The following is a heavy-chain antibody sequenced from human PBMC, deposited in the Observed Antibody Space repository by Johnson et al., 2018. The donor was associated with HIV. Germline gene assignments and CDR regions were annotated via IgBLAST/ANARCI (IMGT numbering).Heavy chain of an antibody. CDR2: IRSSGSSR. CDR3: AGDYRGGLDI. Sequence: QVQLVESGGGLVQPGGSLRLSCAASGFTFSDYYMSWIRQAPGKGLEWVSYIRSSGSSRYYADSVKGRFTITEDNDKNSLYMKMNSLRVENTAVYCCAGDYRGGLDIWGKGTMVTVSS. V-gene: IGHV3-11*01. CDR1: GFTFSDYY. J-gene: IGHJ3*02. D-gene: IGHD2-15*01.